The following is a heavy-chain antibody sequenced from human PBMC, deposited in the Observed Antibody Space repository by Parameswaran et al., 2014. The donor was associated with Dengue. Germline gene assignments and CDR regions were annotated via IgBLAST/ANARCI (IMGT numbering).Heavy chain of an antibody. CDR2: SILVTLIP. J-gene: IGHJ3*02. V-gene: IGHV5-51*01. CDR3: ARPGGILWFGELLRDDAFDI. Sequence: WIRQPPGKAWSGWGSSILVTLIPDTARPSQGQVTISADKSISTAYLQWSSLKASDTAMYYCARPGGILWFGELLRDDAFDIWGQGTMVTVSS. D-gene: IGHD3-10*01.